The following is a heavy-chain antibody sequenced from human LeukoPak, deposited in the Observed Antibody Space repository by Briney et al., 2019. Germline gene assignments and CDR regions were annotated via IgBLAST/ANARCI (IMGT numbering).Heavy chain of an antibody. J-gene: IGHJ4*02. Sequence: PGGSLRLSCAASGFTFSSYSMNWVRQAPGKGLEWVSSISSGSSYIYYADSAKGRFTISRDNAKNSLYLQMNSLRAEDTAVYYCARDRMATIYDYWGQGTLVTVSS. CDR3: ARDRMATIYDY. CDR1: GFTFSSYS. D-gene: IGHD5-24*01. CDR2: ISSGSSYI. V-gene: IGHV3-21*01.